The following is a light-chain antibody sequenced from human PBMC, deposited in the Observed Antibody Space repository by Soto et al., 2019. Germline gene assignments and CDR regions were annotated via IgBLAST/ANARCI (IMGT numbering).Light chain of an antibody. CDR3: SSYTSSSSPFV. Sequence: QSALTQPASVSGSPGQSITISCTGTSSDVGGYNYVSWYQHHPGNVPKLMIFDVSYRPSGVSNRFSGSKSGNTASLSISGLQAEDEDDYYCSSYTSSSSPFVFGTGTKVTVL. V-gene: IGLV2-14*03. CDR1: SSDVGGYNY. CDR2: DVS. J-gene: IGLJ1*01.